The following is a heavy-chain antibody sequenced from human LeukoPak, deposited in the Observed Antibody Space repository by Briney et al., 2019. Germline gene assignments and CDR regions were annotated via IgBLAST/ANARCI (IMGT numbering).Heavy chain of an antibody. J-gene: IGHJ4*02. CDR1: GDSVSSNSVA. D-gene: IGHD6-19*01. CDR2: TYYRSKWYN. Sequence: SQTLSLTCAISGDSVSSNSVAWNWIRQSPSRGLEWLGRTYYRSKWYNDYAVSVKSRITINPDTSKNQFSLQLNSATPEDTAVYYCAREDNSGWSKIGVFGFDYWGQGTLVTVSS. V-gene: IGHV6-1*01. CDR3: AREDNSGWSKIGVFGFDY.